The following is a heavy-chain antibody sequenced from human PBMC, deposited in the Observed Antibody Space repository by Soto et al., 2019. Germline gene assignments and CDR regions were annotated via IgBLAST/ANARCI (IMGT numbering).Heavy chain of an antibody. CDR2: ISYDGSNK. J-gene: IGHJ6*02. CDR1: GFTFSSYG. CDR3: AKLTGV. Sequence: QVQLVESGGGVVQPGRSLRLSCAASGFTFSSYGMHWVRQAPGKGLEWVAVISYDGSNKYYADSVKGRFTISRDNSKNTLYLQMNILRAEDTAVYYCAKLTGVWGQGTTVTVSS. V-gene: IGHV3-30*18.